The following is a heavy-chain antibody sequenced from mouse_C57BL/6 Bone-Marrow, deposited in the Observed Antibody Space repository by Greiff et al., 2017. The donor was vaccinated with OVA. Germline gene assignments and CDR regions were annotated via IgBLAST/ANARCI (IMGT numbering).Heavy chain of an antibody. CDR2: ISSGSSTI. Sequence: EVKLVESGGGLVKPGGSLKLSCAASGFTFSDYGMHWVRQAPEKGLEWVAYISSGSSTIYYADTVKGRFTISRDNAKNTLFLQMTSLRSEDTAMYYCAGWLLRDYYAMDYWGQGTSVTVSS. V-gene: IGHV5-17*01. J-gene: IGHJ4*01. D-gene: IGHD2-3*01. CDR1: GFTFSDYG. CDR3: AGWLLRDYYAMDY.